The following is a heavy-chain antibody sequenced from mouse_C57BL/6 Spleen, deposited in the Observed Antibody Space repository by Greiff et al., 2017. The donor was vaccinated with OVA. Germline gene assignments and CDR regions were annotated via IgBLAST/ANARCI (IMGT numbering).Heavy chain of an antibody. CDR1: GYTFTSYC. V-gene: IGHV1-7*01. J-gene: IGHJ1*03. D-gene: IGHD2-2*01. CDR2: INPSSGYT. CDR3: ARCGYAGGYFDD. Sequence: QVQLKQSGAELVKPGASVKLSCKASGYTFTSYCMHWVKQRPGQGLEWIGYINPSSGYTKYNQKFKDKATLTEDKSSSTAYMQLSSLTYEDSAVYSGARCGYAGGYFDDWGTGTTVTVSS.